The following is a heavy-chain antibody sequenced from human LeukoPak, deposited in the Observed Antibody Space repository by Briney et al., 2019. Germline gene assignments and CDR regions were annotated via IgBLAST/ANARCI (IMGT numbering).Heavy chain of an antibody. Sequence: GASVKVSCKASGGTFSSYAISWVRQAPGQGLEWMGGIIPIFGTANYAQKFQGRVTITTDESMSTAYMELSSLRSEDTAVYYCASLSYYYDSSGYSTYYMDVWGKGTTVTVSS. V-gene: IGHV1-69*05. D-gene: IGHD3-22*01. CDR3: ASLSYYYDSSGYSTYYMDV. CDR1: GGTFSSYA. J-gene: IGHJ6*03. CDR2: IIPIFGTA.